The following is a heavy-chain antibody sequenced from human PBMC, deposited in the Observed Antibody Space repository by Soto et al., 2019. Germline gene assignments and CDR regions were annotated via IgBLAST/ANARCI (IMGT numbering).Heavy chain of an antibody. J-gene: IGHJ3*01. CDR2: ISGDGSST. CDR1: EFTFRSYW. Sequence: VSLRLSCAASEFTFRSYWMHWVRQSPGKGLVWVSRISGDGSSTNYADSVKGRFTISRDNAKNTVYLQIDSLRAEDTAVYYCARSLPGTYGAFDLWGQGTMVTVSS. V-gene: IGHV3-74*01. CDR3: ARSLPGTYGAFDL. D-gene: IGHD1-7*01.